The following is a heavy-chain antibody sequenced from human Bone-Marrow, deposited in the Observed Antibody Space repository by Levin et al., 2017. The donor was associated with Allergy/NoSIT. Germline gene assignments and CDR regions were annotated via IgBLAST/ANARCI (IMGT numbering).Heavy chain of an antibody. V-gene: IGHV3-23*01. CDR2: ICGSSSDT. D-gene: IGHD2-15*01. Sequence: GESLKISCAASGFTFSRYALSWVRQAPGKGLEWVSTICGSSSDTFYADSVKGRFTISRDNSNNTLYLQMNSLRAEDTAVYYCAKNRGGSCYSGFQHWGQGTLVTVSS. CDR1: GFTFSRYA. J-gene: IGHJ1*01. CDR3: AKNRGGSCYSGFQH.